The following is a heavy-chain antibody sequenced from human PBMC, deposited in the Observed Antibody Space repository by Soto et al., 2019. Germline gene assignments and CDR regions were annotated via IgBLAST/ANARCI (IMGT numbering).Heavy chain of an antibody. CDR3: AREQIDYYYDNRGYYYIDY. CDR1: GFSFRSYW. J-gene: IGHJ4*02. D-gene: IGHD3-22*01. CDR2: IKHDGSET. V-gene: IGHV3-7*03. Sequence: RRLSCAATGFSFRSYWMTWVRQSPGKGLEWVANIKHDGSETFYVDSVEGRFTISRDNAKNSLYLQMDSLRAEDTAVYYCAREQIDYYYDNRGYYYIDYWGQGTLVTVSS.